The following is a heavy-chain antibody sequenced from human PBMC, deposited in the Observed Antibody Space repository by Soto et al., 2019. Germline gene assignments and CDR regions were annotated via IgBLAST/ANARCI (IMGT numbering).Heavy chain of an antibody. CDR2: ISSSGSTI. Sequence: GWSLRLSCAASGFTFSSYEMNWVRQAPGKGLEWVSYISSSGSTIYYADSVKGRFTISRDNAKNSLYLQMNSLRAEDTAVYYCARERFLEWLLSDYMDVWGQGTTVTVSS. V-gene: IGHV3-48*03. CDR3: ARERFLEWLLSDYMDV. CDR1: GFTFSSYE. J-gene: IGHJ6*02. D-gene: IGHD3-3*01.